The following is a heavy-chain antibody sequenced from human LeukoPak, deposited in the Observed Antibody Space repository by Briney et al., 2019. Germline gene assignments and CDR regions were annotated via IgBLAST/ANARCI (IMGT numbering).Heavy chain of an antibody. Sequence: GGSLRLSCTASGFTFSYAWMTWVRQGPGKGLEWVGHISVRSDGGTTDYAAPVKGRFTISRDDSKNTLYLQMDSLQTEDTAVYYCASLVGFSLYYWGQGTLVTGSS. CDR2: ISVRSDGGTT. D-gene: IGHD1-26*01. J-gene: IGHJ4*02. CDR3: ASLVGFSLYY. CDR1: GFTFSYAW. V-gene: IGHV3-15*01.